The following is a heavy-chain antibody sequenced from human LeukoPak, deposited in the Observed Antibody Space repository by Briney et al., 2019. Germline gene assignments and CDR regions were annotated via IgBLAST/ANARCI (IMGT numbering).Heavy chain of an antibody. D-gene: IGHD3-22*01. CDR2: ISSSSSYI. CDR1: GFTFSSYS. Sequence: GGSLRLSCAASGFTFSSYSMNWVRQAPRKGLEWVSSISSSSSYIYYADSVKGRFTISRDNAKNSLYLQMNSLRAEDTAVYYCARDPPDYYDSSGYYFDYWGQGTLVTVSS. CDR3: ARDPPDYYDSSGYYFDY. V-gene: IGHV3-21*01. J-gene: IGHJ4*02.